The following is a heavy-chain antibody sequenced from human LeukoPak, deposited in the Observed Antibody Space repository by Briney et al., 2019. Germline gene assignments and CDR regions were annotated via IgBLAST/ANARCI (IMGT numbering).Heavy chain of an antibody. J-gene: IGHJ4*02. V-gene: IGHV1-69*13. CDR1: GGTFSSYA. Sequence: SVKVSCKASGGTFSSYAISWVRQAPGQGLEWMGGIIPIFGTANNAQKFQGRVTITADESTSTAYMELSSLRSEDTAVYYCARAVAVAGHFDYWGQGTLVTVSS. D-gene: IGHD6-19*01. CDR3: ARAVAVAGHFDY. CDR2: IIPIFGTA.